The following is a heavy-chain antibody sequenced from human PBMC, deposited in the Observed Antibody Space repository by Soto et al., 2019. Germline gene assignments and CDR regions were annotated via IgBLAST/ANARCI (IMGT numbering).Heavy chain of an antibody. CDR3: AREGYDDYGYYGMDV. D-gene: IGHD4-17*01. J-gene: IGHJ6*02. V-gene: IGHV4-61*01. Sequence: PSETLSLTCTVSGGSVSSGSYYWSWIRQPPGKGLEWIGYIYYSGSTNYNPSLKSRVTISVDTSKNQFSLKLSSVTAADTAVYNCAREGYDDYGYYGMDVWGQGTTVTVSS. CDR2: IYYSGST. CDR1: GGSVSSGSYY.